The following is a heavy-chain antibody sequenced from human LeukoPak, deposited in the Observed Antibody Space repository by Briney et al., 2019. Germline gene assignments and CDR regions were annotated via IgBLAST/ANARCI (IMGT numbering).Heavy chain of an antibody. D-gene: IGHD6-19*01. CDR3: ARDLYSSGFY. CDR2: IKSKTDGGTT. CDR1: EFIFGNAW. V-gene: IGHV3-15*01. J-gene: IGHJ4*02. Sequence: GGSLRLSCAPSEFIFGNAWMSWFPQPPGRGLEWVGRIKSKTDGGTTDYAAPVKGRFTISRDNSKNTLYLQMNSLRAEDTAVYYCARDLYSSGFYWGQGTLVTVSS.